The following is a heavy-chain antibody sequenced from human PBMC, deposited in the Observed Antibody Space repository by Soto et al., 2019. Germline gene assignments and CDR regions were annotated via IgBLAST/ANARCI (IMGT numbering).Heavy chain of an antibody. J-gene: IGHJ6*02. CDR2: IIPIFGTA. CDR1: GGTFSSYA. V-gene: IGHV1-69*06. CDR3: ARDQYCSGGSCYRFTYGMDV. D-gene: IGHD2-15*01. Sequence: QVQLVQSGAEVKKPGSSVKVSCKASGGTFSSYAISWVRQAPGQGLEWMGGIIPIFGTANYAQKFQGRVTITADKSTSTAYMELSSLRSEDTAVYYCARDQYCSGGSCYRFTYGMDVWGQWTTVTVSS.